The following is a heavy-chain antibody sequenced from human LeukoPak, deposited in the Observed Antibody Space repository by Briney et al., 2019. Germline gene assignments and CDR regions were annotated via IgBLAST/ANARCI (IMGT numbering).Heavy chain of an antibody. CDR1: GGSISSGGYP. CDR3: ASVDTAMVNDY. D-gene: IGHD5-18*01. J-gene: IGHJ4*02. V-gene: IGHV4-30-2*01. CDR2: IYHSGST. Sequence: SQTLSLTCAVSGGSISSGGYPWSWIRQPPGKGLEWIGYIYHSGSTYYNPSLKSRVTISVDRSKNQFSLKLSSVTAADTAVYYCASVDTAMVNDYWGQGTLVTVSS.